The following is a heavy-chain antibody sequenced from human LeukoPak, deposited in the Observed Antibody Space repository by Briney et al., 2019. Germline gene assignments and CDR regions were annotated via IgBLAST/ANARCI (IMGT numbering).Heavy chain of an antibody. CDR1: GYTFTGYY. CDR3: ARPFPPPDGHVDTATTDY. D-gene: IGHD5-18*01. J-gene: IGHJ4*02. V-gene: IGHV1-2*02. Sequence: GASVKVSCKASGYTFTGYYMHWVRQAPGQGLKWMGWINPNSGGTNYAQKFQGRVTMTRDTSISTAYMELSRLRSDDTAVYYCARPFPPPDGHVDTATTDYWGQGTLVTVSS. CDR2: INPNSGGT.